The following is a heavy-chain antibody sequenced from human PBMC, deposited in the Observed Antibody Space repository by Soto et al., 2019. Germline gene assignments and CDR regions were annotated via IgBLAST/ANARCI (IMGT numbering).Heavy chain of an antibody. CDR1: DDSINSDKYY. CDR2: IYYRGNA. Sequence: QLQLQESGPGLVKPSETLSLTCSVSDDSINSDKYYWGWIRQPPGNGLEWIGSIYYRGNAYYNPSLQTGVTISLDKSRSQFSLKLNSVTAADSAVYFCARLEGLATISYYFDFWGPGALVTVSS. J-gene: IGHJ4*02. CDR3: ARLEGLATISYYFDF. D-gene: IGHD3-9*01. V-gene: IGHV4-39*01.